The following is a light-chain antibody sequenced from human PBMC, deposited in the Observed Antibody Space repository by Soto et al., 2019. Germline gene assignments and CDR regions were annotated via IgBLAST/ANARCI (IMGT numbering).Light chain of an antibody. J-gene: IGLJ1*01. CDR1: KSDIGLYDF. Sequence: QSVLTQPPSASGSPGQSVTISCTGTKSDIGLYDFVSWYQHHPGKAPRLIIYEVVQRPSGVADRFSGSKSGNTASLTVSGLQAADEADYFCKSYAGSNTYVFGSGTKVTVL. V-gene: IGLV2-8*01. CDR3: KSYAGSNTYV. CDR2: EVV.